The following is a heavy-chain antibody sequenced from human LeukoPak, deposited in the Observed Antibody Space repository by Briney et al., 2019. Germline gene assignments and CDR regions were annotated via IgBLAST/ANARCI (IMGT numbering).Heavy chain of an antibody. V-gene: IGHV3-7*03. J-gene: IGHJ6*03. CDR1: GFSFTTYW. D-gene: IGHD2-15*01. Sequence: GGSLRLSCAASGFSFTTYWMSWVRQAPGEGLEWVANINQDGTEKYYVDSVKGRFTISRDNAKNSLYLQMNSLRAEDTAIYYCAKNGDRGAYCSGGTCYPYYHYYMDVWGKGTTVTISS. CDR2: INQDGTEK. CDR3: AKNGDRGAYCSGGTCYPYYHYYMDV.